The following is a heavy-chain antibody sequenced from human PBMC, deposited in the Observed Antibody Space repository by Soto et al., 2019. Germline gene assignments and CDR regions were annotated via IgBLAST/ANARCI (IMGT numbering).Heavy chain of an antibody. J-gene: IGHJ3*02. CDR1: GYSFTSYW. CDR3: ASGRGRIAAAHDAFDI. D-gene: IGHD6-13*01. Sequence: PGESLKISCKGSGYSFTSYWIGWVRQMPGKGLEWMGIIYPGDSDTRYSPSFQGQVTISADKSISTAYLQWSSLKASDTAMYYCASGRGRIAAAHDAFDIWGQGTMVTVSS. V-gene: IGHV5-51*01. CDR2: IYPGDSDT.